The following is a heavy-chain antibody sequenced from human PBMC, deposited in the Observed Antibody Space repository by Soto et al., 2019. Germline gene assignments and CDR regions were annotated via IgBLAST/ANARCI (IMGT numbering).Heavy chain of an antibody. CDR3: ARGDWGGRRSFDL. Sequence: QVQLPESGPGLVKPSQTLSLTCTVSGDSISSGVYYWIWIRQHPEKGLEWIAYIYHSGNTYYNPSRRSRITISLDTSKNQFSLRLTSMTAADTAIYSCARGDWGGRRSFDLWGRGTLVTVSS. CDR1: GDSISSGVYY. D-gene: IGHD7-27*01. V-gene: IGHV4-31*03. J-gene: IGHJ2*01. CDR2: IYHSGNT.